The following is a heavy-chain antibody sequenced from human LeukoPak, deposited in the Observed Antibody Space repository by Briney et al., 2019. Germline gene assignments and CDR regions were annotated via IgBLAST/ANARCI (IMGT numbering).Heavy chain of an antibody. CDR1: GGPISSSSYY. J-gene: IGHJ5*02. CDR2: IYYSGST. V-gene: IGHV4-39*07. Sequence: SETLSLTCTVSGGPISSSSYYWGWIRQPPGKGLEWIGSIYYSGSTYYNPSLKSRVTISVDTSKNQFSLKLSSVTAADTAVYYCARWEQLVGFDPWGQGTLVTVSS. D-gene: IGHD6-6*01. CDR3: ARWEQLVGFDP.